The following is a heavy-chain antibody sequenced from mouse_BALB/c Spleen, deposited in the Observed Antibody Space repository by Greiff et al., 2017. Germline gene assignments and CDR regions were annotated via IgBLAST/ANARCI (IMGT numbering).Heavy chain of an antibody. CDR1: GFTFTSYT. V-gene: IGHV1-4*01. CDR2: IIPSSGYT. CDR3: RREGYAPLDY. J-gene: IGHJ2*01. D-gene: IGHD3-2*02. Sequence: QVQLQQSGAELVRPGASVKMSCKASGFTFTSYTMHWVQQRPGQGLEWIGYIIPSSGYTNYNQKFKDKATFTADKSSSTTYMQLSSLTSEDSAVYYGRREGYAPLDYWGQGTTLTVSS.